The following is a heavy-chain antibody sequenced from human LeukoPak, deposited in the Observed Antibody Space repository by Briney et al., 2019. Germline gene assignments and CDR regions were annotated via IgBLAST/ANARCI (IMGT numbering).Heavy chain of an antibody. V-gene: IGHV4-30-4*01. Sequence: PSQTLSLTCTVSGGSISSDNYQWSWIRQPPGEGLEWIGYINYSGSTYYNPSLKSRVTISVDTSKNHFYLRLSSVTAADTAVYYCARYGSGSTWFDPWGQGTLVTVSS. J-gene: IGHJ5*02. CDR1: GGSISSDNYQ. CDR3: ARYGSGSTWFDP. CDR2: INYSGST. D-gene: IGHD3-10*01.